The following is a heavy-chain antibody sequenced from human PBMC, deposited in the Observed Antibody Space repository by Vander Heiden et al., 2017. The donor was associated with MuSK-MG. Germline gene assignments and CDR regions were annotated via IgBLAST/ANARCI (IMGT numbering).Heavy chain of an antibody. CDR2: IFPADSDT. CDR1: GYSFTSSG. V-gene: IGHV5-51*03. CDR3: ARERIFDY. J-gene: IGHJ4*02. D-gene: IGHD1-26*01. Sequence: EVQLVQSGAEVKTPGESLKIPCKGSGYSFTSSGIGWVRQMPGKGLEWMGIIFPADSDTRYSPSFQGQVTISADKSINTAYLQWSSLKASDTAMYYCARERIFDYWGQGTLVTVSS.